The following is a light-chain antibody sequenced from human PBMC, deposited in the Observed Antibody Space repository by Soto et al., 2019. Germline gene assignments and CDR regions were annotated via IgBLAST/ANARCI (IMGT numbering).Light chain of an antibody. V-gene: IGLV2-14*01. CDR2: DVS. Sequence: QSVLTQPASVSGSPGQSITISCTGTSSDVGGYNYVSWYQQHPGKAPKLMIYDVSNRPSGVSNRFSGSKSGNTASLTISGLQAEEEADYYCSSYTISSTLYVFGTGTKLTVL. J-gene: IGLJ1*01. CDR1: SSDVGGYNY. CDR3: SSYTISSTLYV.